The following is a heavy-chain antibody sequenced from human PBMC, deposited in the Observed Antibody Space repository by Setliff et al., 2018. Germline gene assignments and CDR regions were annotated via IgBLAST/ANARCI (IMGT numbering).Heavy chain of an antibody. CDR3: ARERALLRYFDWSSYYYYYGMDV. Sequence: GASVKVSCKASGGSFSTYAIGWARQAPGQGLEWMGVINPNSGGTNYAQKFQGRVTMTRDTSISTAYMGLSRLRYDDTAVYYCARERALLRYFDWSSYYYYYGMDVCGQGTTVTVSS. V-gene: IGHV1-2*02. J-gene: IGHJ6*02. CDR2: INPNSGGT. CDR1: GGSFSTYA. D-gene: IGHD3-9*01.